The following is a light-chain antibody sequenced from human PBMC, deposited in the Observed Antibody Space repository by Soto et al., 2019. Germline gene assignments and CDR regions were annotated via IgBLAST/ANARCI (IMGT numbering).Light chain of an antibody. CDR3: QQANSFPIT. CDR2: AAS. CDR1: QTISSW. Sequence: DNQVTQDPPALSGTVAERGAFTSRAIQTISSWLAWYQQKPGKAPKLLIYAASSLQSGVPSRFSGSGSGPDFTITISSLQPEEFATYYCQQANSFPITFAQGTRLEIK. J-gene: IGKJ5*01. V-gene: IGKV1-12*01.